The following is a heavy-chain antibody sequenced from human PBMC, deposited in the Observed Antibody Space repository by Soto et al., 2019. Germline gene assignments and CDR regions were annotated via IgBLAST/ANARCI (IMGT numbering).Heavy chain of an antibody. CDR2: IYTSGST. Sequence: SETLSLTCTVSGGSISSYYSSWIRQPAGKGLEWIGRIYTSGSTNYNPSLKSRVTMSVDTSKNQFSLKLSSVTAADTAVYYCARESGYDEIPYYYYGMDVWGQGTTLTVSS. D-gene: IGHD5-12*01. CDR1: GGSISSYY. J-gene: IGHJ6*02. CDR3: ARESGYDEIPYYYYGMDV. V-gene: IGHV4-4*07.